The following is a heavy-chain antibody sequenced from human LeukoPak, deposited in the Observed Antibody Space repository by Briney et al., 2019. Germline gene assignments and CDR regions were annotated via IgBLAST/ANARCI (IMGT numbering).Heavy chain of an antibody. CDR2: IYYSGST. V-gene: IGHV4-59*01. D-gene: IGHD1-1*01. CDR3: ARDGRATGAFDI. J-gene: IGHJ3*02. Sequence: SGTLSLTCTVSGGSISSYYWNWIRQPPGRGLEWIGYIYYSGSTSYNPSLKSRVTISVDTSKSLFSLRLNSVTAADTAVYYCARDGRATGAFDIWGQGTMVTVSS. CDR1: GGSISSYY.